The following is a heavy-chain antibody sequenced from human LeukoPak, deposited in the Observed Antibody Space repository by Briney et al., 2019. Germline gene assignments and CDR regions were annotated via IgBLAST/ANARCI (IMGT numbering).Heavy chain of an antibody. CDR2: IIPILGIA. V-gene: IGHV1-69*04. D-gene: IGHD6-25*01. Sequence: SVKVSCKASGGTFSSYAISWVRQAPGQGLEWMGRIIPILGIANYAQKFQGRVTITADKSTSTAYMELSSLRSEDTAVYYCARSSEQGLADAFDIWGQGTMVTVSS. CDR1: GGTFSSYA. J-gene: IGHJ3*02. CDR3: ARSSEQGLADAFDI.